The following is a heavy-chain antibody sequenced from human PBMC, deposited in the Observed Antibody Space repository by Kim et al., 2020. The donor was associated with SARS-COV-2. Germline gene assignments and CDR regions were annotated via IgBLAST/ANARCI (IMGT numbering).Heavy chain of an antibody. CDR3: ARGGCSGSRAAACGFD. D-gene: IGHD6-13*01. V-gene: IGHV1-69*06. CDR1: GDTFTSYA. Sequence: SVKVSCKASGDTFTSYAICWVRQAPGQGLEWMGWINPNFGNANYAQKFKGRVMITVDKSMSTAYLELSSLKAEDTAVYYGARGGCSGSRAAACGFD. CDR2: INPNFGNA. J-gene: IGHJ3*01.